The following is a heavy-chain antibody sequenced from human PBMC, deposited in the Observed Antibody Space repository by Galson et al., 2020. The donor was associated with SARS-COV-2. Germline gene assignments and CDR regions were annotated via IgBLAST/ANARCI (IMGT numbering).Heavy chain of an antibody. J-gene: IGHJ4*02. CDR1: GGTFSSYA. V-gene: IGHV1-69*10. CDR3: ARSLYYYDSSGYYNDENYFDY. D-gene: IGHD3-22*01. CDR2: ISPILGIA. Sequence: SVKVSCKASGGTFSSYAISWVRQAPGQGLEWMGGISPILGIANYAQKFQGRVTITADKSTSTAYMELSSLRSEDTAVYYCARSLYYYDSSGYYNDENYFDYWGQGTRVTVSS.